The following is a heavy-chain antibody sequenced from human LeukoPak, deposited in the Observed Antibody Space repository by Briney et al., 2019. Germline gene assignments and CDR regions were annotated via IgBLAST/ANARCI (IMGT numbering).Heavy chain of an antibody. CDR1: GFTFSSYW. J-gene: IGHJ6*03. V-gene: IGHV3-7*01. CDR3: ARTNSYGFLGYYYYYYMDV. D-gene: IGHD5-18*01. CDR2: IKQDGSEK. Sequence: GGSLRLSCAASGFTFSSYWMSWVRQAPGKGPEWVANIKQDGSEKYYVDSVKGRFTISRDNAKNSLYLQMNSLRAEDTAVYYCARTNSYGFLGYYYYYYMDVWGKGTTVTVSS.